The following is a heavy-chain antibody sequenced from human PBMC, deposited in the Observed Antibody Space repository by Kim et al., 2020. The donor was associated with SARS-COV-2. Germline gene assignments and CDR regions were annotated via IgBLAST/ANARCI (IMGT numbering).Heavy chain of an antibody. J-gene: IGHJ3*02. Sequence: QKFQGRVTITADDTTSTAYMGLSSLRSEDTAVYYCARGYPCWAVFHAFDIWGQGTMVTVSS. V-gene: IGHV1-69*01. CDR3: ARGYPCWAVFHAFDI. D-gene: IGHD1-1*01.